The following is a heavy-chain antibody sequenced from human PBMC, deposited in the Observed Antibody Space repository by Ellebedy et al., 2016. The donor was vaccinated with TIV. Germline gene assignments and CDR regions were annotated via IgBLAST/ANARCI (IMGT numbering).Heavy chain of an antibody. CDR3: ARMLYGDFGGNSDS. CDR1: GFSFSTSGMC. D-gene: IGHD4-17*01. CDR2: IRWDAEK. V-gene: IGHV2-70*01. Sequence: SGPTLVKPTQTLTLTCTFSGFSFSTSGMCVSWIRQPPGKALEWLGLIRWDAEKYYSTSLRTSLTISKDTSKNQVVLIMPNVDPGDTATYYCARMLYGDFGGNSDSWGQGALVTVSS. J-gene: IGHJ4*02.